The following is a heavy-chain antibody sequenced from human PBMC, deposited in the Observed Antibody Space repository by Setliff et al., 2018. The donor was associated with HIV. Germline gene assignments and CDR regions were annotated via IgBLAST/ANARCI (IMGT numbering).Heavy chain of an antibody. V-gene: IGHV4-34*10. D-gene: IGHD6-19*01. CDR3: ARWGSSGWERGLGYYYYYYMDV. Sequence: SETLSLTCAVYGGSFSGYHWNWIRQFPGKGLEWIGEINHTGNTQYNPSLKSRVTMSEETPKNQFSLKLKSVTAADTAVYYCARWGSSGWERGLGYYYYYYMDVWGKGTTVTVSS. CDR1: GGSFSGYH. J-gene: IGHJ6*03. CDR2: INHTGNT.